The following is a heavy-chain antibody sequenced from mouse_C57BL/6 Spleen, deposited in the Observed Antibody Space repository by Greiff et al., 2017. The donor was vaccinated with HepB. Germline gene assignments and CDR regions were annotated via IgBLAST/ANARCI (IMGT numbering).Heavy chain of an antibody. CDR1: GYTFTSYW. CDR3: ARTYYGSSPWYFDV. V-gene: IGHV1-59*01. Sequence: LQQPGAELVRPGTSVKLSCKASGYTFTSYWMHWVKQRPGQGLEWIGVIDPSDSYTNYNQKFKGKATLTVDTSSSTAYMQISSLTSENSAVYYYARTYYGSSPWYFDVWGTGTTVTVAS. D-gene: IGHD1-1*01. J-gene: IGHJ1*03. CDR2: IDPSDSYT.